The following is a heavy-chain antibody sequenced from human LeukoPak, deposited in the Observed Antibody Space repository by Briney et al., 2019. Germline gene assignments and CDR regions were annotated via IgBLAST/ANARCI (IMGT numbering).Heavy chain of an antibody. CDR2: IYHSGSI. Sequence: SETLSLTCTVAGGSIRSNSHYWGWIRQPPGKGLEWVASIYHSGSIYYNPSLKSRVTISVDTSKNQFSLKLSSVTAADTAVYYCARVNSSSWYYSDYWGQGTLVTVSS. D-gene: IGHD6-13*01. CDR1: GGSIRSNSHY. CDR3: ARVNSSSWYYSDY. V-gene: IGHV4-39*07. J-gene: IGHJ4*02.